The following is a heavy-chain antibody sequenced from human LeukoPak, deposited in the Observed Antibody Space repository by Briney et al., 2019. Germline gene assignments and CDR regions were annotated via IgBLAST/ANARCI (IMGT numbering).Heavy chain of an antibody. Sequence: PSETLSLTCTVSGGSISSYYWSWIRQPPGKGLEWIGYIYYSGSTNYNPSLKSRVTISVDTSKNQFSLKLSSVTAADTAVYYCARGLGDLWFGELYPSWFDPWGQGTLVTVSS. CDR1: GGSISSYY. V-gene: IGHV4-59*01. D-gene: IGHD3-10*01. CDR3: ARGLGDLWFGELYPSWFDP. CDR2: IYYSGST. J-gene: IGHJ5*02.